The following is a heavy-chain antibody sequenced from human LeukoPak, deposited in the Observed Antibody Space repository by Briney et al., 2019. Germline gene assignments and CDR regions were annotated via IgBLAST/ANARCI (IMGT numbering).Heavy chain of an antibody. J-gene: IGHJ1*01. D-gene: IGHD2-15*01. V-gene: IGHV4-59*01. CDR1: GGSISSYY. CDR3: ARGEDIWDSATTEYFQH. CDR2: IYYSGST. Sequence: SETLSLTCTVSGGSISSYYWSWIRQPPGKGLEWIGYIYYSGSTNYNPSLKSRVTISVDTSKNQFSLKLSSVTAADTAVYYCARGEDIWDSATTEYFQHWGQGTLVTVSS.